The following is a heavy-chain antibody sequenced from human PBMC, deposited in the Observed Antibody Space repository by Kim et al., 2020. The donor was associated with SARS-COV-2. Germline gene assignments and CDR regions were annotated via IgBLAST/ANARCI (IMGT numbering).Heavy chain of an antibody. J-gene: IGHJ4*02. D-gene: IGHD3-16*01. CDR1: GFTFSTYN. CDR3: ASWGAGTQFNY. CDR2: ISSGSRYT. V-gene: IGHV3-21*01. Sequence: GGSLRLSCAASGFTFSTYNMNWVRQAPGKGLEWVSSISSGSRYTFYADSVKGRFTISRDNAKNSLYLQMNSLRAEDTAVYYCASWGAGTQFNYWGQGTLVTVSS.